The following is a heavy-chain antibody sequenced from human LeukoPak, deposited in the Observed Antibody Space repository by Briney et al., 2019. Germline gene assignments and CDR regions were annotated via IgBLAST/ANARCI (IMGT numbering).Heavy chain of an antibody. CDR2: IKQDGSEK. D-gene: IGHD1-26*01. V-gene: IGHV3-7*01. Sequence: PGGSQRLSCAASGFKFSDHYIDWVRQAPGKGLEWVANIKQDGSEKYYVDSVKGRFTISRDNAKNSLYLQMNSLRAEDTAVYYCARESGSYLGSDAFDIWGQGTMVTVSS. CDR1: GFKFSDHY. J-gene: IGHJ3*02. CDR3: ARESGSYLGSDAFDI.